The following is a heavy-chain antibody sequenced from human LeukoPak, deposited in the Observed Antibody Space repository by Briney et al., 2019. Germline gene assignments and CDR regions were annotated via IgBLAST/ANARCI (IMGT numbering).Heavy chain of an antibody. D-gene: IGHD5-12*01. V-gene: IGHV1-18*01. J-gene: IGHJ4*02. CDR2: ISAYNGNT. CDR3: SRDQSGYPGCLGV. Sequence: ASLKISCKASGYTFISYGISCVRQAPGQGLEWRGWISAYNGNTNYAQKLQGRVTMTTDTSTSTAYMELRRILSADTTVVYCSRDQSGYPGCLGVWGQGTLVTVSS. CDR1: GYTFISYG.